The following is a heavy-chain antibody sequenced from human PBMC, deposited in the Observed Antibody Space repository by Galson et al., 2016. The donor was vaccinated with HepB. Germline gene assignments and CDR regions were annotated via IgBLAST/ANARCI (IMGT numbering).Heavy chain of an antibody. J-gene: IGHJ4*02. CDR1: GFTFSSXG. V-gene: IGHV3-30*18. CDR3: AKDAYYYGSGSYSSLHY. CDR2: XSYDGSKK. Sequence: SLRLSCAAPGFTFSSXGMHXXRQAXXKGLXXVAXXSYDGSKKYYADSVKGRFTISRDNSKNTLYLQMNSLRAEDTAVYYCAKDAYYYGSGSYSSLHYWGQGTLVTVSS. D-gene: IGHD3-10*01.